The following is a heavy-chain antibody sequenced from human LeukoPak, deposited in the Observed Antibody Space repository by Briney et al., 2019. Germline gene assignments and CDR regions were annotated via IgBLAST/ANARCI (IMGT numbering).Heavy chain of an antibody. CDR2: ISYDGTNK. CDR1: GFTFSTCA. Sequence: GGSLRLSCVASGFTFSTCAMHWVRQAPGTRLEWVAVISYDGTNKYYADSLKGRFTISRDNSKNTMYLQVNSLRPGDTAVYYCAKDFYDTSANGAFDIWGHGTMVSVSS. D-gene: IGHD2/OR15-2a*01. J-gene: IGHJ3*02. CDR3: AKDFYDTSANGAFDI. V-gene: IGHV3-30*18.